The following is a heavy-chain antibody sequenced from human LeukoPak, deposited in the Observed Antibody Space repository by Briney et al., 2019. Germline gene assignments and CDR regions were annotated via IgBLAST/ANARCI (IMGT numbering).Heavy chain of an antibody. CDR2: IYYSGST. D-gene: IGHD3-22*01. J-gene: IGHJ3*02. Sequence: SETLSLTCTVSGGSTSSSSYYWGWLRQPPGKGLEWIGSIYYSGSTYYNPSLKSRVTISVDTSKNQFSLKLSSVTAADTAVYYCARHDSEEYYYDSSGHHAFDIWGQGTMVTVSS. CDR3: ARHDSEEYYYDSSGHHAFDI. CDR1: GGSTSSSSYY. V-gene: IGHV4-39*01.